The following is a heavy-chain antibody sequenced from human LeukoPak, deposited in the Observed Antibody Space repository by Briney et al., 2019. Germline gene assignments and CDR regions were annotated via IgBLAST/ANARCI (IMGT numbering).Heavy chain of an antibody. V-gene: IGHV3-33*01. J-gene: IGHJ6*02. Sequence: GGSLRLSCAASGFTFSSYGMHWVRQAPGKGLERVAVIWYDGSNKYYADSVKGRFTISRDNSTNTLYLQMNSLRAEDTAVYYCARDRRYCSSTSCYGHYYYYGMDVWGQGTTVTVSS. CDR3: ARDRRYCSSTSCYGHYYYYGMDV. CDR2: IWYDGSNK. D-gene: IGHD2-2*01. CDR1: GFTFSSYG.